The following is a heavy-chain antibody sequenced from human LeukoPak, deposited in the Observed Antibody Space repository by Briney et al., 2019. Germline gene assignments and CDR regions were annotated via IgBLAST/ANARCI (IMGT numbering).Heavy chain of an antibody. CDR3: ARDSYSSSRNDY. CDR1: GFTFTNYW. Sequence: GGSLRLSCAASGFTFTNYWMTWVRQAPGKGLEWLSNISRGSSTIYYADSVKGRFTISRDNAKNSLYLQMNSLRAEDTAVYYCARDSYSSSRNDYWGQGTLVTVSS. CDR2: ISRGSSTI. D-gene: IGHD6-13*01. V-gene: IGHV3-48*01. J-gene: IGHJ4*02.